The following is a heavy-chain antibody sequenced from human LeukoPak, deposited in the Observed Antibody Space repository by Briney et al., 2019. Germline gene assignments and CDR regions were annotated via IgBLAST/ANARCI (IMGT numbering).Heavy chain of an antibody. J-gene: IGHJ6*04. D-gene: IGHD3-10*02. CDR1: GFTVSNYY. Sequence: GGSLRLSCAASGFTVSNYYMYWVRQAPGKGLEWVSVIYTGGTTDYADSVKGRFTISRDNAKNSLYLQMNSLRAEDTAVYYCAELGITMIGGVWGKGTTVTISS. CDR3: AELGITMIGGV. CDR2: IYTGGTT. V-gene: IGHV3-66*01.